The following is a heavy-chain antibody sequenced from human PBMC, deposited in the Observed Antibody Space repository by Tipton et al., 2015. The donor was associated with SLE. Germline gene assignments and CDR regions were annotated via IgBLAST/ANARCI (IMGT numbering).Heavy chain of an antibody. D-gene: IGHD6-19*01. CDR3: ARGPVSGRRYFDF. CDR2: FFGADST. Sequence: SLRLSCAASGVTISSNFMSWVRQAPGKGLEWVSVFFGADSTYYADSVKGRFIVSRDSSKNTLFLQMNSLRAEDTAVNYCARGPVSGRRYFDFWGQGTLVTVSS. CDR1: GVTISSNF. V-gene: IGHV3-66*01. J-gene: IGHJ4*02.